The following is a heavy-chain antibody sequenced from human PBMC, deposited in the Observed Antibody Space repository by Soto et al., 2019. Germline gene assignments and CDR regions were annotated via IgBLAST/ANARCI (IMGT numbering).Heavy chain of an antibody. CDR3: ARVEDSGWGKNDAFDI. CDR2: IIPIFGTA. V-gene: IGHV1-69*01. J-gene: IGHJ3*02. CDR1: GGTFSSYA. D-gene: IGHD6-19*01. Sequence: QVQLVQSGAEVKKPGSSVKVSCKASGGTFSSYAISWVRQAPGQGLEWMGGIIPIFGTANYAQKFQGRVTITADESTSTAYMELSSRRSEETAVYYCARVEDSGWGKNDAFDIWGQGTMVTVSS.